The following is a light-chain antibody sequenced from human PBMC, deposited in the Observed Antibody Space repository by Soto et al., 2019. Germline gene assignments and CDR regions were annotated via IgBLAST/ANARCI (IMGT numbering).Light chain of an antibody. Sequence: DIQMTQSPSTLSASVGDRVTITCRASQRISSWLAWYQQKPGKAPKLLIYDASSLESGVPSRFSGSGSGTEFPLSISSLQPDDFATYYCQQSWTFGQGTKVEIK. V-gene: IGKV1-5*01. CDR1: QRISSW. J-gene: IGKJ1*01. CDR2: DAS. CDR3: QQSWT.